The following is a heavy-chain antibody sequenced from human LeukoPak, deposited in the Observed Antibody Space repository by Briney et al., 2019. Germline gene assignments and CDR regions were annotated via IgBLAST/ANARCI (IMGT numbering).Heavy chain of an antibody. D-gene: IGHD3-22*01. J-gene: IGHJ4*02. V-gene: IGHV3-30*02. CDR2: IRYDGSNK. Sequence: GGALRLSCAASGFTFSSYGMHWVRQAPGKGLEGVAFIRYDGSNKYYADSVKGRFTISRDNSKNTLYLQVNSLGAEDTAVYYCAREARRYYYDSSGYSTFDYWGQGTLVTVSS. CDR1: GFTFSSYG. CDR3: AREARRYYYDSSGYSTFDY.